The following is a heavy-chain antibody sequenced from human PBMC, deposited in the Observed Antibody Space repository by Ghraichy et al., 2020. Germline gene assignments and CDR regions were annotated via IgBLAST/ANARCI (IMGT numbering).Heavy chain of an antibody. D-gene: IGHD3-3*01. CDR3: AGIRYYDFWSGYSKPGYYYYGMDV. CDR1: GGSFSGYY. V-gene: IGHV4-34*01. Sequence: SETLSLTCAVYGGSFSGYYWSWIRQPPGKGLEWIGEINHSGSTNYNPSLKSRVTISVDTSKNQFSLKLSSVTAADTAVYYCAGIRYYDFWSGYSKPGYYYYGMDVWGQGTTVTVSS. CDR2: INHSGST. J-gene: IGHJ6*02.